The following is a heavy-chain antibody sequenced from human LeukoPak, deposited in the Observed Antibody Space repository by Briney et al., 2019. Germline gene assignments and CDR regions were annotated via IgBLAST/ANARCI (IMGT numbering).Heavy chain of an antibody. V-gene: IGHV6-1*01. J-gene: IGHJ5*02. CDR2: TYYRSKWYN. Sequence: QTLSLTCAISGDRVSSKSATWNWIRQSPSRGLEWLGRTYYRSKWYNDYAVSVKSRITINPDTSKNRFSLQLDSVTPEDTAVYYCARADLEEQLRWFDPWGQGTLVTVSS. D-gene: IGHD6-6*01. CDR3: ARADLEEQLRWFDP. CDR1: GDRVSSKSAT.